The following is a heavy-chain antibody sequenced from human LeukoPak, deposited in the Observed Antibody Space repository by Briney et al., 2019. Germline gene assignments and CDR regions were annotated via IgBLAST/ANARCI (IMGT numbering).Heavy chain of an antibody. CDR1: GYTFTSYG. J-gene: IGHJ4*02. V-gene: IGHV1-18*01. CDR2: ISAYNGNT. D-gene: IGHD1-14*01. Sequence: ASVKVSCKASGYTFTSYGISWVRQAPGQGLEWMGWISAYNGNTNYAQKLQGRVTMTTDTSTSTAYMELRSLRSDDTAVYYCVRDQGSTPAGDFDYWGQGTLVTVSS. CDR3: VRDQGSTPAGDFDY.